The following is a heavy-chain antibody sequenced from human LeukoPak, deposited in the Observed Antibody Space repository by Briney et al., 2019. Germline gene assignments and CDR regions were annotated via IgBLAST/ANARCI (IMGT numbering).Heavy chain of an antibody. CDR3: ARLTRGSGWTYYFDY. CDR2: INYSGST. J-gene: IGHJ4*02. CDR1: GGSISSYY. V-gene: IGHV4-59*01. Sequence: SETLSLTCTVSGGSISSYYWSWIRQPPGKGLEWIGFINYSGSTNYNPSLKSRVTKPVDTSKNQFSLKLSSVTAADTAIYYCARLTRGSGWTYYFDYWGQGILVTVCS. D-gene: IGHD6-19*01.